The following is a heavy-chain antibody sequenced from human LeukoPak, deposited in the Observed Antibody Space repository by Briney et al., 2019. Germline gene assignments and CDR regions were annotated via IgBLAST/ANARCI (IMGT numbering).Heavy chain of an antibody. CDR3: AELGITMIGGV. D-gene: IGHD3-10*02. CDR1: GFTFSSYS. Sequence: GGSLRLSCAAAGFTFSSYSMNWVRQAPGKGLEWVSYISSSGSTIYYADSVKGRFTISRDNAKNSLYLQMNSLRAEDTAVYYCAELGITMIGGVWGKGTTVTISS. V-gene: IGHV3-48*04. J-gene: IGHJ6*04. CDR2: ISSSGSTI.